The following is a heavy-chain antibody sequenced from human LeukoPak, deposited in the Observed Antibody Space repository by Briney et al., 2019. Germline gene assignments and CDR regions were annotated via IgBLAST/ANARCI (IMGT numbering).Heavy chain of an antibody. CDR2: ISTSNGDT. CDR1: GYIFANYD. V-gene: IGHV1-18*01. D-gene: IGHD2-2*01. Sequence: GASVKVSCRASGYIFANYDITWVRQAPGQGLEWMGRISTSNGDTNYAQSLQGRVTITTDTFTSTVYMELRSLRSDDTAVYYCARDPYHRLGPPLDLWGQGTLVTVSS. CDR3: ARDPYHRLGPPLDL. J-gene: IGHJ5*02.